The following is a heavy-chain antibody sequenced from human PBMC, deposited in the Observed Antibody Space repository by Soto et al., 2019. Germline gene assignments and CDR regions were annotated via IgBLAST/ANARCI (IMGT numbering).Heavy chain of an antibody. V-gene: IGHV5-51*01. CDR2: IYPGDSDT. Sequence: RGESLKISCQGSGYSFTSYWIGWVRQMPGKGLECMCIIYPGDSDTRYSPSFQGQVTISADNSIKTAYLQWTSLKASDTAFYYCARGVTGTLRPYLFDYWGPGTLVTVSS. J-gene: IGHJ4*02. D-gene: IGHD1-20*01. CDR3: ARGVTGTLRPYLFDY. CDR1: GYSFTSYW.